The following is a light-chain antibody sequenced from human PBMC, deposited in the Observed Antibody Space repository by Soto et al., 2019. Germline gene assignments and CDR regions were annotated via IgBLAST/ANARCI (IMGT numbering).Light chain of an antibody. Sequence: QSVLTQPPSASGTPGQRVTISCSGSSSNIGSNYVSWYQQLPGTAPKLLMYRNNLRPSGVPDRFSGSKAGTSASLAISGLRSEDEADYYCATWDDSLTAHVVFGGGPQLTVL. J-gene: IGLJ2*01. V-gene: IGLV1-47*01. CDR3: ATWDDSLTAHVV. CDR2: RNN. CDR1: SSNIGSNY.